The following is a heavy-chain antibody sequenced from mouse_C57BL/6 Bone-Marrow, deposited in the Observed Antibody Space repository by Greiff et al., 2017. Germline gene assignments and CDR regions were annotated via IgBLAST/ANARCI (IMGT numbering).Heavy chain of an antibody. J-gene: IGHJ3*01. Sequence: EVKVVESGGGLVQPKGSLKLSCAASGFSFNTYAMNWVRQAPGKGLEWVARIRSKSNNYATYYADSVKDRFTISRDDSESMLYLQMNNLKTEDTAMYYCVRGYYGSSYVEGFAYWGQGTLVTVSA. CDR1: GFSFNTYA. V-gene: IGHV10-1*01. CDR3: VRGYYGSSYVEGFAY. D-gene: IGHD1-1*01. CDR2: IRSKSNNYAT.